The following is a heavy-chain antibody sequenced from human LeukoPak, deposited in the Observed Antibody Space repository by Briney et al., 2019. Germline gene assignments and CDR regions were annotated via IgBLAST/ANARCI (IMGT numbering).Heavy chain of an antibody. D-gene: IGHD1-20*01. CDR3: ARAYNWKLIDY. Sequence: SETLSLTCTVSGGSISSSSYYWSWIRQPPGKGLEWIGYIYHSGSTYYNPSLKSRVTISVDTSKNQFSLKLSSVTAADTAAYYCARAYNWKLIDYWGQGTLVTVSS. CDR2: IYHSGST. J-gene: IGHJ4*02. CDR1: GGSISSSSYY. V-gene: IGHV4-30-2*01.